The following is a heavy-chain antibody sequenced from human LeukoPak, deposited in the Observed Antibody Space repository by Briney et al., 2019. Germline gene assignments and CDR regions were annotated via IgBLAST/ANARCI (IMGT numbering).Heavy chain of an antibody. V-gene: IGHV3-33*06. CDR2: IWYDGSNK. J-gene: IGHJ4*02. D-gene: IGHD4-17*01. CDR3: AKDWSDYDIDY. CDR1: GFTFCGYS. Sequence: GRSLRLSCAESGFTFCGYSMHWVPQAPGKGLEWVALIWYDGSNKYYADSVNGRFTISRDNSKNTLYLQMNSLRAEDTALYYCAKDWSDYDIDYWGQGTLVTVTS.